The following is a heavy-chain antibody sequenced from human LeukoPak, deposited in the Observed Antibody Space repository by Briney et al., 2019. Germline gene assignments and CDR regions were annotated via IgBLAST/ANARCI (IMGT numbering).Heavy chain of an antibody. CDR1: GFSLTSPGGG. V-gene: IGHV2-5*01. D-gene: IGHD2-21*01. CDR2: TYGNHDK. Sequence: SGPTLVNPTQTLTLTCTFSGFSLTSPGGGVGWIRQPPGKAPEWHAVTYGNHDKLYSPSLKSRLTITKDTSKSQVVLTMTNMDPVGTATYSCARRQTVAGPGGENCFDPWGQGTLVTVSS. J-gene: IGHJ5*02. CDR3: ARRQTVAGPGGENCFDP.